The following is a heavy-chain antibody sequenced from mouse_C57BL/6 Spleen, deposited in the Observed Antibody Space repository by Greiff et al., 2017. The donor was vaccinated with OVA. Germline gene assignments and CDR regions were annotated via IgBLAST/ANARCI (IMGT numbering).Heavy chain of an antibody. D-gene: IGHD2-1*01. CDR1: GYTFTDHT. V-gene: IGHV1-78*01. CDR3: ARFYYGNYEEVDY. J-gene: IGHJ2*01. CDR2: IYPRDGST. Sequence: VQLQESDAELVKPGASVKISCKVSGYTFTDHTIHWMKQRPEQGLEWIGYIYPRDGSTKYNEKFKGKATLTADKSSSTAYMQLNSLTSEDSAVYFCARFYYGNYEEVDYWGQGTTLTVSS.